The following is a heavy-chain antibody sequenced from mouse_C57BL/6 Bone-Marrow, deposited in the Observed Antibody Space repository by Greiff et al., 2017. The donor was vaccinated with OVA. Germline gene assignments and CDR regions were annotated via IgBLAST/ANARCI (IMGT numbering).Heavy chain of an antibody. Sequence: QVQLQQPGAELVKPGASVKMSCKASGYTFTSYWITWVKQRHGQGLEWIGDIYPGSGSTNYNEKFKSKATLTVDTSSSTAYMQLSSLTSEDSAVYYYARSSYYGSSSHWYFDVWGTGTTVTVSS. V-gene: IGHV1-55*01. CDR2: IYPGSGST. J-gene: IGHJ1*03. D-gene: IGHD1-1*01. CDR3: ARSSYYGSSSHWYFDV. CDR1: GYTFTSYW.